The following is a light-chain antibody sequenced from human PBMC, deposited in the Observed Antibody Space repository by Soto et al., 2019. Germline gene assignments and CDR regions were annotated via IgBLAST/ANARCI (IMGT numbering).Light chain of an antibody. V-gene: IGKV1-39*01. J-gene: IGKJ1*01. Sequence: DIQMTQSPSSLSAYVGDRVTITCRASQSISTYLNWYLQKPGKAPNLLIYTTSILESGVPSRFSGSGSGTDFTLTISSLQPEDFATYYCLQDYSYPRTFGQGTKVDIK. CDR1: QSISTY. CDR3: LQDYSYPRT. CDR2: TTS.